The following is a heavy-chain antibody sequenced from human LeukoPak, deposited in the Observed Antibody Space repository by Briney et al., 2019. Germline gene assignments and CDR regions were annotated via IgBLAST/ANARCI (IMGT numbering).Heavy chain of an antibody. CDR2: INPSGGST. Sequence: GASVKVSCKASGYTFTGYYMHWVRQAPGQGLEWMGIINPSGGSTSYAQKFQGRVTMTRDMSTSTVYMELSSLRSEDTAVYYCARRRPGQPFDYWGQGTLVTVSS. V-gene: IGHV1-46*01. CDR3: ARRRPGQPFDY. D-gene: IGHD5-18*01. J-gene: IGHJ4*02. CDR1: GYTFTGYY.